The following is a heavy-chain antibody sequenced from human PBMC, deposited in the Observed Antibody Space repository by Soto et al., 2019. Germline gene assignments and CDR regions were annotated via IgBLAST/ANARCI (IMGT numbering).Heavy chain of an antibody. CDR1: GYTFTGYY. D-gene: IGHD3-10*01. Sequence: ASVKVSCKASGYTFTGYYMHWVRQAPGQGLEWMGWINPNSGGTNYAQKFQGRVTMTRDTSISTAYMELSRLRSDDTAVYYCAKDVLLWFGELSYWFDPWGQGTLLTVS. J-gene: IGHJ5*02. CDR2: INPNSGGT. CDR3: AKDVLLWFGELSYWFDP. V-gene: IGHV1-2*02.